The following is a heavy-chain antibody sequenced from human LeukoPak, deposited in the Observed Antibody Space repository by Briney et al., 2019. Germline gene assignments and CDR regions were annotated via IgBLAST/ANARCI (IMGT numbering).Heavy chain of an antibody. V-gene: IGHV1-24*01. D-gene: IGHD3-22*01. CDR3: AGGNYYDSSGPTPLDY. CDR1: GYTLTELS. Sequence: ASVKVSCKVSGYTLTELSMHWVRQAPGKGLEWMGGFDPEDGETIYAQKFQGRVTMTEDTSTDTAYIELSSLRSEDTAVYYCAGGNYYDSSGPTPLDYWGQGTLVTVSS. CDR2: FDPEDGET. J-gene: IGHJ4*02.